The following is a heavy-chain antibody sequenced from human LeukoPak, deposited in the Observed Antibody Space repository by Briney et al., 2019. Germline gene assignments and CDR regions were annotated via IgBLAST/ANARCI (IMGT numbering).Heavy chain of an antibody. CDR2: IYHSGST. D-gene: IGHD3-9*01. CDR3: ARGGTYYDILTGYYPTGMDV. CDR1: GGSISRGSYY. V-gene: IGHV4-61*02. Sequence: SQTLSLTCTVSGGSISRGSYYWSWIRQPAGKGLEWIGRIYHSGSTNYNPSLKSRVTISVDTSKNQFSLKLSSVTAADTAVYYCARGGTYYDILTGYYPTGMDVWGQGTTVTVSS. J-gene: IGHJ6*02.